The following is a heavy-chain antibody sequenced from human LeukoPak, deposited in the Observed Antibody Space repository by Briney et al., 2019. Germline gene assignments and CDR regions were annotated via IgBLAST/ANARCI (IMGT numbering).Heavy chain of an antibody. CDR2: ISGSGGST. Sequence: GGSLRLSCAASGFTFSSYAMSWVRQAPGKGLEWVSAISGSGGSTYYADSVKGRFTISRDNPKNTLYLQMNSLRAEDTAVYYCAKDSWSTDSSGYYGYWGQGTLVTVSS. D-gene: IGHD3-22*01. V-gene: IGHV3-23*01. CDR1: GFTFSSYA. CDR3: AKDSWSTDSSGYYGY. J-gene: IGHJ4*02.